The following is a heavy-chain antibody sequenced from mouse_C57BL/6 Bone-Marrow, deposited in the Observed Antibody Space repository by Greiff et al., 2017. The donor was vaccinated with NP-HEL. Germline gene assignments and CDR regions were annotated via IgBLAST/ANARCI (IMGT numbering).Heavy chain of an antibody. CDR1: GYTFTSYW. D-gene: IGHD1-1*01. V-gene: IGHV1-72*01. J-gene: IGHJ2*01. CDR3: ARKAKDYGRGALFDY. CDR2: IDPNSGGT. Sequence: VQLQQSGAELVKPGASVKLSCKASGYTFTSYWMHWVKQRPGRGLEWVGRIDPNSGGTKYNEKFQSKATLTVDKPSSTAYMQLSSLTSEDSAVYYCARKAKDYGRGALFDYWGQGTTLTVSS.